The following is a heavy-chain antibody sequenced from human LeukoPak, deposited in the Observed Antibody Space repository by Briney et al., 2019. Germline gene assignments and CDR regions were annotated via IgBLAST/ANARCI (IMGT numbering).Heavy chain of an antibody. CDR3: AKANHLSVAGTVDY. CDR2: ISWNSGSI. D-gene: IGHD6-19*01. CDR1: GFTFDDYA. J-gene: IGHJ4*02. Sequence: GGSLRLSCAASGFTFDDYAMPWVRQAPGKGLEWVSGISWNSGSIGYADSVKGRFTISRDNAKNSLYLQMNSLRAEDTALYYCAKANHLSVAGTVDYWGQGTLVTVSS. V-gene: IGHV3-9*01.